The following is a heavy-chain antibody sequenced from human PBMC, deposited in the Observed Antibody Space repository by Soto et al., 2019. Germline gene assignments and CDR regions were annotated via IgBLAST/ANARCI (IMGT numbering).Heavy chain of an antibody. J-gene: IGHJ4*02. CDR2: INHSGST. CDR1: GGSFSGYY. V-gene: IGHV4-34*01. D-gene: IGHD2-15*01. Sequence: PSETLSLTCSVYGGSFSGYYWSWIRQPPGKGLEWIGEINHSGSTNYNPSLKSRVTISVDTSKNQFSLKLSSVTAADTAVYYCARVVVVVAATLPWPYCFDYWGQGTLVTVSS. CDR3: ARVVVVVAATLPWPYCFDY.